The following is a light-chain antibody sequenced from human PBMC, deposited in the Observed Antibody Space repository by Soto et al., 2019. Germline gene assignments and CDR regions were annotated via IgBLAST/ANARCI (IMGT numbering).Light chain of an antibody. V-gene: IGKV3-20*01. CDR3: QQYDSSPRT. Sequence: EIVLTQSPGTLSLSPGERATLSCRASQSVSSSYLAWYQQKPGQAPRLLIYRTSSRATGIPDRFSGSGSGTDFTLTISRLEPEDFAVYWCQQYDSSPRTFGQGTKVEIK. CDR2: RTS. J-gene: IGKJ1*01. CDR1: QSVSSSY.